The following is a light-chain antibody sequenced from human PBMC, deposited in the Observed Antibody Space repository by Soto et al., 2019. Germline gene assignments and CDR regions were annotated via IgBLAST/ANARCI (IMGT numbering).Light chain of an antibody. CDR3: AAWDDSLSGPI. CDR2: TDN. Sequence: QSVLTQPPSASGTPGQRVTISCSGTSSNIGSNFAYWYHQVPGTAPKLLIYTDNQRPSGVPDRFSGSKSGTSASLAISGLRSEDEGVYYCAAWDDSLSGPIFGGGTKLTVL. CDR1: SSNIGSNF. J-gene: IGLJ2*01. V-gene: IGLV1-47*02.